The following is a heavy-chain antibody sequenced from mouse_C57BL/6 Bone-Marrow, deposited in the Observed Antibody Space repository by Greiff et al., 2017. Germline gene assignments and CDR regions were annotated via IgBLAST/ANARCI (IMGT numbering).Heavy chain of an antibody. V-gene: IGHV1-69*01. J-gene: IGHJ2*01. D-gene: IGHD1-1*02. CDR1: GYTFTSYW. CDR2: IDPSDSYT. Sequence: QVQLQQPGAELVKPGASVKLSCKVSGYTFTSYWMHWVKQRPGQGLEWIGEIDPSDSYTNYNQKFKSKSTLTVDKPSSSAYMQLSSLTSEDSAVYYCARAGVRRGFDYWGQGTTLTVSS. CDR3: ARAGVRRGFDY.